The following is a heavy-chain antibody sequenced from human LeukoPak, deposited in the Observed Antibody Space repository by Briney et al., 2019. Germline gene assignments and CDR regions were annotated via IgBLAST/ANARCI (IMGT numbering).Heavy chain of an antibody. CDR1: GFTVSSNY. V-gene: IGHV3-53*01. Sequence: GGSLRLSCAASGFTVSSNYMSWVRQAPGKGLEWVSVIYSGGNTYYADSGKGRFTISRDNSKNTLYLQMNSLRAEDTAVYYCAREDIVVVPAVAGAFYYSYYMDVWGKGTTVTVSS. CDR3: AREDIVVVPAVAGAFYYSYYMDV. D-gene: IGHD2-2*01. J-gene: IGHJ6*03. CDR2: IYSGGNT.